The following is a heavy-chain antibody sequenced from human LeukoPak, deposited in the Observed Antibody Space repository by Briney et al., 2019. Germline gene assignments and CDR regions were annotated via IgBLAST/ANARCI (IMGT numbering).Heavy chain of an antibody. D-gene: IGHD5-18*01. J-gene: IGHJ4*02. V-gene: IGHV3-21*01. CDR1: GFTFSNYR. CDR3: ARGKGYSYGRNYYFDY. CDR2: ISSSSIYI. Sequence: GGSLRLSCAASGFTFSNYRMNWVRQAPGKGLEWVSSISSSSIYIYYADSLKGRFTISRDNAKNSLYLQMNSLRAEDTAVDYCARGKGYSYGRNYYFDYWGQGTLVTVSS.